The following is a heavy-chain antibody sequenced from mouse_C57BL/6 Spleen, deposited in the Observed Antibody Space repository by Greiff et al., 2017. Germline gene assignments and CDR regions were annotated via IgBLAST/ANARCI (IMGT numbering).Heavy chain of an antibody. Sequence: QVQLQQPGAELVKPGASVKVYCKASGYTFTSYWMHWVKQRPGQGLEWIGRIHPSDSDTNYNQKFKGKATLTVDKSSSTAYMQLSSLTSEDSAVYYCAINVYYDPMDYWGQGTSVTVSS. CDR3: AINVYYDPMDY. V-gene: IGHV1-74*01. J-gene: IGHJ4*01. D-gene: IGHD2-4*01. CDR2: IHPSDSDT. CDR1: GYTFTSYW.